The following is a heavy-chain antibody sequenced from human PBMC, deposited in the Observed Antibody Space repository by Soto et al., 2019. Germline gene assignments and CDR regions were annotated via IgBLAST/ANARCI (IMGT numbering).Heavy chain of an antibody. CDR2: TYYRSKWYN. V-gene: IGHV6-1*01. CDR1: GDSVSSSSVT. J-gene: IGHJ5*01. Sequence: PSQTLSLTCAISGDSVSSSSVTWNCIRQSPSRGLEWLGRTYYRSKWYNDYAESVKSRITINPDTSKNQFSLHLNSVTPEDTAVYFCVRLKGNVWLYFWGQGTLVTVSS. D-gene: IGHD3-10*02. CDR3: VRLKGNVWLYF.